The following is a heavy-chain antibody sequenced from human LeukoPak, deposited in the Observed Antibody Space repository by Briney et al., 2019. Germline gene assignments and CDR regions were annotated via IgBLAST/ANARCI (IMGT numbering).Heavy chain of an antibody. J-gene: IGHJ4*02. CDR3: ARDRSYYYDSSGYYFDY. CDR1: GGSFSSYY. CDR2: IYYSGST. V-gene: IGHV4-39*07. D-gene: IGHD3-22*01. Sequence: PSETLSLTCAVYGGSFSSYYWGWIRQPPGKGLEWIGSIYYSGSTYYNPSLKSRVTISVDTSKNQFSLKLSSVTAADMAVYYCARDRSYYYDSSGYYFDYWGQGTLVTVSS.